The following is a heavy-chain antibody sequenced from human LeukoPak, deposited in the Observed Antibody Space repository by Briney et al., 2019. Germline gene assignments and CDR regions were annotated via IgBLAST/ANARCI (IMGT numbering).Heavy chain of an antibody. CDR3: ARGIAAAGRAFDI. V-gene: IGHV4-34*01. CDR1: GGSFSGYY. J-gene: IGHJ3*02. Sequence: SETLSLTCAVCGGSFSGYYWSWIRQPPGKGLEWIGEINHSGSTNYNPSPKSRVTISVDTSKSQFSLKLSSVTAADTAVYYCARGIAAAGRAFDIWGQGTMVTVSS. CDR2: INHSGST. D-gene: IGHD6-13*01.